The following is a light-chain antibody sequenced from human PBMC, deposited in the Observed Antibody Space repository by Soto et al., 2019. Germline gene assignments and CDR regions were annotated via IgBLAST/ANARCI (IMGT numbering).Light chain of an antibody. CDR1: QSVSSN. Sequence: EIVMTQSPATLSVSPGERATLSCRASQSVSSNLAWYQQKPGQAPRLLIYGASTRATGIPARFRGSGSGTEFTLTISSLPSEDFAVYYCQQYNKWPPYTFGQGTKLEIK. CDR2: GAS. V-gene: IGKV3-15*01. J-gene: IGKJ2*01. CDR3: QQYNKWPPYT.